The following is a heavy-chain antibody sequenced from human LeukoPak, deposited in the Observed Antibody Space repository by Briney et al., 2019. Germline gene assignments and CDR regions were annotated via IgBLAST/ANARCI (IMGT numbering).Heavy chain of an antibody. D-gene: IGHD4-17*01. CDR2: ISGSGGST. CDR1: GFTFRSYG. Sequence: GGSLRLSCAASGFTFRSYGMSWVRQAPGKGLEWVSAISGSGGSTYYADSVKGRVTISRDNSKNTLYLQMNSLRAEDTAVYYCAKESPYGDYWPAGFDYWGQGTLVTVSS. J-gene: IGHJ4*02. V-gene: IGHV3-23*01. CDR3: AKESPYGDYWPAGFDY.